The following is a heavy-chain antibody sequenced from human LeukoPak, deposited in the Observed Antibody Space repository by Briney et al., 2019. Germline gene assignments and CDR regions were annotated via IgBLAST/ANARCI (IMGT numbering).Heavy chain of an antibody. J-gene: IGHJ5*02. Sequence: GASVKVSCEASGYTFTSYAMHWVRQAPGQRLEWMGWINAGNGNTKYSQKFQGRVTITRDTSASTAYMELGSLRSEDTAVYYCARGHISYCTNGVCMSSSGSWFDPWGQGTLVTVSS. CDR2: INAGNGNT. V-gene: IGHV1-3*01. CDR3: ARGHISYCTNGVCMSSSGSWFDP. CDR1: GYTFTSYA. D-gene: IGHD2-8*01.